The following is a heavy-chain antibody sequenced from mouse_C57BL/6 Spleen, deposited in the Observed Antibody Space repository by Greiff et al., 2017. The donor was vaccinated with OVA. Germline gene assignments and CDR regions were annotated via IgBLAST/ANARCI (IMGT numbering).Heavy chain of an antibody. CDR2: INPSSGYT. Sequence: VNLVESGAELAKPGASVKLSCKASGYTFTSYWMHWVKQRPGQGLEWIGYINPSSGYTKYNQKFKDKATLTADKSSSTAYMQLSSLTYEDSAVYYCARDHYDYDGAMDYWGQGTSVTVSS. D-gene: IGHD2-4*01. J-gene: IGHJ4*01. V-gene: IGHV1-7*01. CDR3: ARDHYDYDGAMDY. CDR1: GYTFTSYW.